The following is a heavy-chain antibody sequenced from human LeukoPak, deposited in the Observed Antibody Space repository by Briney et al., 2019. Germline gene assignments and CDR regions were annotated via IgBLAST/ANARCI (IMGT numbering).Heavy chain of an antibody. CDR3: AKITPGDYARERFNWFDP. CDR1: GGSISSSNW. Sequence: PSGALSLTCAVSGGSISSSNWWSWVRQPPGKGLEWIGEIYHSGSTNYNPSLKSRVTISVDKSKNQFSLKLSSVTAADTAVYYCAKITPGDYARERFNWFDPWGQGTLVTVPS. CDR2: IYHSGST. D-gene: IGHD4-17*01. J-gene: IGHJ5*02. V-gene: IGHV4-4*02.